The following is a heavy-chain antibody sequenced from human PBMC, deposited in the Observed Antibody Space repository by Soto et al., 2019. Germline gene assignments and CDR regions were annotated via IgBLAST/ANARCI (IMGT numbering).Heavy chain of an antibody. CDR3: AKSRVAGIPYYYGMDV. V-gene: IGHV3-30*18. D-gene: IGHD6-19*01. Sequence: QVQLVESGGGVVQPGRSLRLSCAASGFTFSSYGMHWVRQAPGKGLEWGAVISYDGSNKYYADSVKGRFTISRDNSKNTLYLQMNSLRAEDTAVYYCAKSRVAGIPYYYGMDVWGQGTTVTVSS. CDR2: ISYDGSNK. J-gene: IGHJ6*02. CDR1: GFTFSSYG.